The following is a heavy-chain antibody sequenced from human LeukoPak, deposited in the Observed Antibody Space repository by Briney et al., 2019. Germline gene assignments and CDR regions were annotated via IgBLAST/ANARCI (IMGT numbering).Heavy chain of an antibody. V-gene: IGHV4-59*01. J-gene: IGHJ6*03. CDR1: GGSISSYY. D-gene: IGHD3-10*01. CDR3: ARGAYGSGSYYYYYMDV. Sequence: SETLSLTCTVSGGSISSYYWSWIRQPPGKGLEWIGYIYYSGSTNYNPSLKSRVTISVDTSKNQFSLKLSSVTAADTAVYYCARGAYGSGSYYYYYMDVWGKGTTVTVSS. CDR2: IYYSGST.